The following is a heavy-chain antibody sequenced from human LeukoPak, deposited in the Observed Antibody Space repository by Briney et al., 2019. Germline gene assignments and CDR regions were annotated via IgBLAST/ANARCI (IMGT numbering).Heavy chain of an antibody. D-gene: IGHD6-19*01. CDR1: GFTVRSSY. CDR3: ARPGYSSGWYYYFDY. V-gene: IGHV3-53*01. Sequence: PGGSLRLSCAVSGFTVRSSYMSWVRQAPGKGLEWVSVIYSGGSTYYADSVKGRFTISRDNAKNTLYLQMNSLRVEDTAVYYCARPGYSSGWYYYFDYWGQGTLVTVSS. CDR2: IYSGGST. J-gene: IGHJ4*02.